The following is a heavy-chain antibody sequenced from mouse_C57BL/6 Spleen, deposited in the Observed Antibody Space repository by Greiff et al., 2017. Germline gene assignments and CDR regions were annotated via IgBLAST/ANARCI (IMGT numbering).Heavy chain of an antibody. J-gene: IGHJ3*01. Sequence: VQLQQSGPELVKPGASVKLSCKASGYTFTSYDINWVKQRPGQGLEWIGWIYPRDGSTKYNAKFKVKATLTVDTSSSTAYMELHSLTSEDSAVYYCARPETTVAKGFAYWGQGTLVTVSA. V-gene: IGHV1-85*01. D-gene: IGHD1-1*01. CDR2: IYPRDGST. CDR1: GYTFTSYD. CDR3: ARPETTVAKGFAY.